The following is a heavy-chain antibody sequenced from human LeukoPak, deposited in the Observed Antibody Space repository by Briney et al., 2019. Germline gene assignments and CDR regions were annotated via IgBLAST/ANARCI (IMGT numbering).Heavy chain of an antibody. D-gene: IGHD3-10*01. CDR3: ATSAGIYDGFDT. Sequence: ASVKVSCKASGYTFTDYYIHWVRQAPGQGLEWMGCINPNSGDTDYAQKFQGRVTMTRDTSISTAYMELSRLRSDDTAVYYRATSAGIYDGFDTWGQGTMVTVSP. J-gene: IGHJ3*02. CDR1: GYTFTDYY. CDR2: INPNSGDT. V-gene: IGHV1-2*02.